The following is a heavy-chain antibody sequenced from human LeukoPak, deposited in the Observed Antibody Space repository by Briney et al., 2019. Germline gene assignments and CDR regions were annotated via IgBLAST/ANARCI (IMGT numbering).Heavy chain of an antibody. CDR2: IYYSGST. CDR3: ARVLGGATHYLDY. D-gene: IGHD1-26*01. Sequence: SETLSLTCTVSGGSISSHYWSWIRQPPGKGLEWIRYIYYSGSTNYNPSLKSRVTISVDTSKNQFSLKLSSVTAADTAVYYCARVLGGATHYLDYWGQGTLVTVSS. CDR1: GGSISSHY. V-gene: IGHV4-59*11. J-gene: IGHJ4*02.